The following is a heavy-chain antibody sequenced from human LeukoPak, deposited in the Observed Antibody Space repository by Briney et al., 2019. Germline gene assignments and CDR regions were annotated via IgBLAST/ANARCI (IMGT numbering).Heavy chain of an antibody. CDR1: GGSFSGYY. J-gene: IGHJ5*02. CDR3: ARVSTPRNWFDP. V-gene: IGHV4-34*01. CDR2: INHSGST. Sequence: SGTLSLTCAVYGGSFSGYYWSWIRQPPGKGLEWIGEINHSGSTNYNPSLKSRVTISVDTSKNQFSLKLSSVTAADTAVYYCARVSTPRNWFDPWGQGTLVTVSS.